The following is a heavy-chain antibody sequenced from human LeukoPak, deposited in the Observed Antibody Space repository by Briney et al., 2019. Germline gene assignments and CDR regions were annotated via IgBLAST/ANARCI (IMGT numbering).Heavy chain of an antibody. D-gene: IGHD3-10*01. CDR2: INPNSGGT. Sequence: ASVKVSCKASGYTFTGYYMHWVRQAPGQGLEWMGWINPNSGGTNYAQKFQGWVTMTRDTSISTAYRELSRLRSDDTAVYYCARGVYGSRPRYFDYWGQGTLVTVSS. V-gene: IGHV1-2*04. J-gene: IGHJ4*02. CDR1: GYTFTGYY. CDR3: ARGVYGSRPRYFDY.